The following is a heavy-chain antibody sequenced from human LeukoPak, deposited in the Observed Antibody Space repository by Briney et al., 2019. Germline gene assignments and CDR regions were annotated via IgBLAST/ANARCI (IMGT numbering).Heavy chain of an antibody. CDR2: INPSGGST. D-gene: IGHD5-18*01. CDR3: AGDVNTWIQLWLRGRYYYYGMDV. CDR1: GYTFTSYY. Sequence: GASVKVSCKASGYTFTSYYMHWVRQAPGQGLEWMGIINPSGGSTSYAQKFQGRVTMTRDTSTSTVYMELSSLRSEDTAVYYCAGDVNTWIQLWLRGRYYYYGMDVWGQGPRSPSP. J-gene: IGHJ6*02. V-gene: IGHV1-46*01.